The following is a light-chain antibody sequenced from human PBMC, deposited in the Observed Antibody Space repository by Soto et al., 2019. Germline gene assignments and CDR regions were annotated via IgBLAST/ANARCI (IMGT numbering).Light chain of an antibody. CDR3: QQYSSYWT. CDR2: DAS. V-gene: IGKV1-5*01. J-gene: IGKJ1*01. CDR1: QNINNW. Sequence: GDRVTITCRASQNINNWLAWYQQKPGKAPKFLIYDASNLESGVPSRFSGSGSGTEFTLTISSLQPDDFATYYCQQYSSYWTFGQGTKVDIK.